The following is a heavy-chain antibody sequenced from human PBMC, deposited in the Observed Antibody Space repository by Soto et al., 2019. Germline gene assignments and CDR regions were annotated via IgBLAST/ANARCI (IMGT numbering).Heavy chain of an antibody. J-gene: IGHJ6*02. V-gene: IGHV3-30-3*01. D-gene: IGHD3-22*01. CDR3: ARSHAPYYYDTTGFFFGLDV. Sequence: QVRLVESGGGVVQPGRSLRLSCAASGFTFSNYAMHWVRQAPGKGLEWVAVMSFDETKKYHAASVEGPFTISRDNSQNTLDLQMNSLRAEDTALYYCARSHAPYYYDTTGFFFGLDVWGQGTTVVVSS. CDR1: GFTFSNYA. CDR2: MSFDETKK.